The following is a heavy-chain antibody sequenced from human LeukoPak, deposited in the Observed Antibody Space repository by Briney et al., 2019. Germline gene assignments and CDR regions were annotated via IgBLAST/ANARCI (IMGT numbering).Heavy chain of an antibody. D-gene: IGHD3-22*01. Sequence: SETLSLTCAVYGGSFSGYYWSWIRQPPGKGLEWIGEINHSGSTNYNPSLKSRVTISVDTSKNQFSLKLSSVTAADTAVYYCARVVLPPDDYYDSSGYDYWGQGTLVTVSS. CDR3: ARVVLPPDDYYDSSGYDY. V-gene: IGHV4-34*01. J-gene: IGHJ4*02. CDR2: INHSGST. CDR1: GGSFSGYY.